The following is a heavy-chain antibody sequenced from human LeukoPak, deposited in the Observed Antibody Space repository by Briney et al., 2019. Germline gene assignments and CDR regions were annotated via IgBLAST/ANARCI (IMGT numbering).Heavy chain of an antibody. CDR2: IYTSGST. V-gene: IGHV4-4*07. Sequence: SETLSLTCTVSGYSISSDYYWGWIRQPAGKGLEWIGRIYTSGSTNYNPSLKSRVTISVDTSKNQFSLKLSSVTAADTAVYYCAREFYYYYDSSGGFDYWGQGTLVTVSS. CDR1: GYSISSDYY. CDR3: AREFYYYYDSSGGFDY. D-gene: IGHD3-22*01. J-gene: IGHJ4*02.